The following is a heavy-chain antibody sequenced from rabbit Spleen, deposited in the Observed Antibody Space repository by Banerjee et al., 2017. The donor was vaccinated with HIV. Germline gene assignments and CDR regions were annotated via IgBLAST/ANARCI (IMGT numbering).Heavy chain of an antibody. CDR3: ARRIVSGEYMDL. V-gene: IGHV1S40*01. CDR2: IHAGGNGNT. D-gene: IGHD1-1*01. CDR1: GFSFSSGYY. Sequence: QQLVESGGGLVKPGASLTLTCKASGFSFSSGYYMSWVRQAPGKGLEWIGCIHAGGNGNTYYASWAKGRFTISKTSSTTVTLQMTSLTAADTATYFCARRIVSGEYMDLWGPGTLVTVS. J-gene: IGHJ6*01.